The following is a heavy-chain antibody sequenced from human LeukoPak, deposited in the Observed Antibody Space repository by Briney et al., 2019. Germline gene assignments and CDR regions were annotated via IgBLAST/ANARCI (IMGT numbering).Heavy chain of an antibody. CDR3: ARVSPNTVTTLQYFDY. CDR1: GFTFSSYE. J-gene: IGHJ4*02. Sequence: PGGSLRLSCAASGFTFSSYEMNWVRQAPGKGPEWVSYISSSGSTIYYADSVKGRFTISRDNAKNSLYLQMNSLRAEDTAVYYCARVSPNTVTTLQYFDYWGQGTLVTVSS. CDR2: ISSSGSTI. V-gene: IGHV3-48*03. D-gene: IGHD4-17*01.